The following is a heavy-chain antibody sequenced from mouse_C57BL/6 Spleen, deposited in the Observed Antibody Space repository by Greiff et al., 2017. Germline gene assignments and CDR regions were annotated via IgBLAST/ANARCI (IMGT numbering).Heavy chain of an antibody. CDR3: ARKVTTVVASGAMDY. J-gene: IGHJ4*01. V-gene: IGHV5-17*01. CDR1: GFTFSDYG. CDR2: ISSGSSTI. Sequence: EVQLQQSGGGLVKPGGSLKLSCAASGFTFSDYGMHWVRQAPEKGLEWVAYISSGSSTIYYADTVKGRFTISRDNAKNTLFLQMTSLRSEDTAMYYCARKVTTVVASGAMDYWGQGTSVTVSS. D-gene: IGHD1-1*01.